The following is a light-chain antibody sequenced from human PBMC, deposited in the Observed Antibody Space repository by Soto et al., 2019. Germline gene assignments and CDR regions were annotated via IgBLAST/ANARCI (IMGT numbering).Light chain of an antibody. CDR3: HQYGSSRT. CDR1: QSVSSSY. V-gene: IGKV3-20*01. CDR2: GAS. Sequence: EIVLTQSPGTLSLSPGERATLSCRASQSVSSSYLAWYQQKPGQAPRLLMYGASSRATGIPDRFSGSGSGTDFTLTISRLEPEDFAVYYCHQYGSSRTFGQGTKVDIX. J-gene: IGKJ1*01.